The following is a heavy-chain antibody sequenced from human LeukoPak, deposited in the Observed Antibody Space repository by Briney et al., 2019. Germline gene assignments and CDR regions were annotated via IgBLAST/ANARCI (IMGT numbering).Heavy chain of an antibody. Sequence: GGSLRLSCAASGFTFSAYAMSWVRQAPGKGLEWVSDISASGGSTYYADSVKGRFTISRDNSESTLYLRMNSLRAEDTAVYYCAKAGRSGYYLDSWGQGTLVTVSS. J-gene: IGHJ4*02. D-gene: IGHD3-22*01. V-gene: IGHV3-23*01. CDR2: ISASGGST. CDR3: AKAGRSGYYLDS. CDR1: GFTFSAYA.